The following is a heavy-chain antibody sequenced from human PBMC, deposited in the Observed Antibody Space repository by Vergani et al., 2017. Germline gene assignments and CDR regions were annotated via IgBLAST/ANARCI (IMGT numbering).Heavy chain of an antibody. V-gene: IGHV3-9*01. CDR2: ISWNSGSI. J-gene: IGHJ4*02. D-gene: IGHD1-1*01. CDR1: GFTFDDYA. Sequence: EVQLVESGGGLVQPGRSLRLSCAASGFTFDDYAMHWVRQAPGKGLEWVSGISWNSGSIGYADSVKGRFTISRDNAKNSLYLQMNSLRAEDTALYYCAKDMTGTDHYHFDYWGQGTLVTVSS. CDR3: AKDMTGTDHYHFDY.